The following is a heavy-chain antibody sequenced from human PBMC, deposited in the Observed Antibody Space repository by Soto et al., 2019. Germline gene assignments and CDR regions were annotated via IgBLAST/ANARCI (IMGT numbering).Heavy chain of an antibody. D-gene: IGHD1-26*01. CDR3: ARDASNVGAFDI. V-gene: IGHV3-33*01. J-gene: IGHJ3*02. Sequence: QVQLVESGGGVVQPGRSLRLSCAASGFTFSSYGMHWVRQAPGKGLEWVAVIWYDGSNKYYADSVKGRFTISRDNSKNTLYLQMNSLRAEDTAVYYCARDASNVGAFDIWGQGTMVTVSS. CDR2: IWYDGSNK. CDR1: GFTFSSYG.